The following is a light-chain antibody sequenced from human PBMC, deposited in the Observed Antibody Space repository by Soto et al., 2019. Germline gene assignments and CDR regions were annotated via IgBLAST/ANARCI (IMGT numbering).Light chain of an antibody. V-gene: IGLV2-14*03. J-gene: IGLJ1*01. CDR1: SSDIGGYNF. CDR3: ISYRTVSTYV. Sequence: QSALTQPASVSGSPGQSITISCTGTSSDIGGYNFVSWYQHHPGKAPKLLIHDVSNRPSGVSSRFSGSKSGNTASLTISGLQAEDEADYYCISYRTVSTYVFGTGTKLTVL. CDR2: DVS.